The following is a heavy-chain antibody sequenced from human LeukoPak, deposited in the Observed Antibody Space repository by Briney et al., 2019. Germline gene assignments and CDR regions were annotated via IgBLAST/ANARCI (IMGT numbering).Heavy chain of an antibody. CDR1: GFSLSPSGVG. CDR2: IYWNDDK. D-gene: IGHD3-10*01. CDR3: AHTLQWFGEPEPLDY. Sequence: SGPTLVNPTQTLTLTCTFSGFSLSPSGVGVGWIRQPPGKALEWLALIYWNDDKRYSPSLKSRLTITKDTSKNQVVLTMTNMDPVDTATYYCAHTLQWFGEPEPLDYWGQGTLVTVSS. J-gene: IGHJ4*02. V-gene: IGHV2-5*01.